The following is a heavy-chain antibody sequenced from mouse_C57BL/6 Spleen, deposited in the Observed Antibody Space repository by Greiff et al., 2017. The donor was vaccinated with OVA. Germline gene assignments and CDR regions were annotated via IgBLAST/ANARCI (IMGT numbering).Heavy chain of an antibody. V-gene: IGHV5-17*01. CDR3: AREDYGNSWFAY. Sequence: EVKLMESGGGLVKPGGSLKLSCAASGFTFSDYGMHWVRQAPEKGLEWVAYISSGSSTIYYADTVKGRFTISRDNAKNTLFLQMTSLRSEDTAMYYCAREDYGNSWFAYWGQGTLVTVSA. D-gene: IGHD2-1*01. J-gene: IGHJ3*01. CDR2: ISSGSSTI. CDR1: GFTFSDYG.